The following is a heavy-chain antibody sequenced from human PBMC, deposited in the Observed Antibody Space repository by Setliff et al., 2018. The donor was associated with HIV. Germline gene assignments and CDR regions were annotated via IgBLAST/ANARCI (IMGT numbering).Heavy chain of an antibody. Sequence: ASVKVSCKASGYTFPTHSITWVRQAPGQGPEWMGWISVYNGNTNYAQKLQGRITITRDTSANTAYMELSSLRSDDTAVYFCARGALLAVFDFDHWGHGTLVTVSS. CDR2: ISVYNGNT. CDR1: GYTFPTHS. D-gene: IGHD3-10*01. CDR3: ARGALLAVFDFDH. V-gene: IGHV1-18*01. J-gene: IGHJ4*01.